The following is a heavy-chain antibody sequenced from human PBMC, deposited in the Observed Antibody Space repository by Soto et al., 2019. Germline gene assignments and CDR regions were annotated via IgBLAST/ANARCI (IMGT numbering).Heavy chain of an antibody. CDR2: ISFDGNNK. CDR3: ARALGIAAAGLNH. CDR1: GFTFSSYA. Sequence: QVQLVESGGGVVQPGRSLRLSCAASGFTFSSYAMHWVRQAPGKGLEWVAVISFDGNNKYNADSVKGRFTISRDNSKNTRYLEMNSLRVEDTAVYYCARALGIAAAGLNHWGQGTLVTVSS. D-gene: IGHD6-13*01. V-gene: IGHV3-30-3*01. J-gene: IGHJ4*02.